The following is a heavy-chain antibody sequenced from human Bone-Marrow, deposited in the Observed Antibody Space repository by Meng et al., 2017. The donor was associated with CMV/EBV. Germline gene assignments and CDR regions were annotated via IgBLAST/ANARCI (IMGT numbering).Heavy chain of an antibody. CDR2: ISSSGSTI. Sequence: GESLKISCADSEITFSDYYMSWIRQAPGKGLEWVSYISSSGSTIYYADSVKGRFTISRDNAKNSLYLQMNSLRAEDTAVYYCARLTRGGSYYSFDYWGQGTLVTFSS. D-gene: IGHD1-26*01. J-gene: IGHJ4*02. V-gene: IGHV3-11*04. CDR3: ARLTRGGSYYSFDY. CDR1: EITFSDYY.